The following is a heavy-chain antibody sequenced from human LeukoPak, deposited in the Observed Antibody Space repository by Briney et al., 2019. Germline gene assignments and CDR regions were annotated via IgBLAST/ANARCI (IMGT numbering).Heavy chain of an antibody. Sequence: PGGSLRLSCAASGFTFSDYAMHWVRQAPGKGLEWVAVISKDGSDKYYPGSVRGRFTISRDKSKNTIYLQMDSLRAEDTAIYYCAYGMDVWGQGTTVTVSS. V-gene: IGHV3-30-3*01. CDR1: GFTFSDYA. CDR3: AYGMDV. J-gene: IGHJ6*02. CDR2: ISKDGSDK.